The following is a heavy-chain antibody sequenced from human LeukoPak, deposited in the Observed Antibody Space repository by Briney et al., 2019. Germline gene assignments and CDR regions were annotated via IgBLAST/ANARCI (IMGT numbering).Heavy chain of an antibody. CDR1: GGTFSSYA. V-gene: IGHV1-69*05. Sequence: GASVKVSCKASGGTFSSYAISWVRQAPGQGLEWMGGIIPIFGTANYAQKFQGRVTMTRDMSTSTVYMELSSLRSEDTAVYYCARVAYYDSSGYYLGGNAFDIWGQGTMVTVSS. CDR2: IIPIFGTA. CDR3: ARVAYYDSSGYYLGGNAFDI. J-gene: IGHJ3*02. D-gene: IGHD3-22*01.